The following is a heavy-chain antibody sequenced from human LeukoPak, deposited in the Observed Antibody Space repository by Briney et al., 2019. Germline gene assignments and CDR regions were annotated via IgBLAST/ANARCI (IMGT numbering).Heavy chain of an antibody. CDR2: TYYRSKWYN. V-gene: IGHV6-1*01. D-gene: IGHD2-21*02. J-gene: IGHJ4*02. CDR1: GDSVSNNIAA. Sequence: SQTLSLTCAISGDSVSNNIAAWSWIRQSPSRGLEWLGRTYYRSKWYNDYASSVKGRITITPDTSKNQVSLQLNSVTPEDTAVYYCARGVTTAGRLDHWGQGTLLTVSS. CDR3: ARGVTTAGRLDH.